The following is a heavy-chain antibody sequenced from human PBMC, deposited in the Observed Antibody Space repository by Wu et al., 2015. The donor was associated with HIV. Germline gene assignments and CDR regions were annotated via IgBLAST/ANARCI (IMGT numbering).Heavy chain of an antibody. J-gene: IGHJ6*02. V-gene: IGHV1-69*05. CDR2: INPLFGTT. CDR3: ARNTDSVATSLYSLGV. D-gene: IGHD5-12*01. CDR1: GAGFTSYA. Sequence: QAQLVQFGAEVKKPGSSVKVTCKASGAGFTSYAVSWVRQAPGQGLEWMGGINPLFGTTQHTQRSQDRLTFSTDESKTTVYMELSSLRSEDTAVYYCARNTDSVATSLYSLGVWGPGTTVTVSS.